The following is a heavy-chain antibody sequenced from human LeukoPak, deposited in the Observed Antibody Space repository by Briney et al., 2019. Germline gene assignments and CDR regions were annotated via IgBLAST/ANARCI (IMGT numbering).Heavy chain of an antibody. CDR1: GGSISTGGYY. J-gene: IGHJ2*01. Sequence: SETLSLTCTLSGGSISTGGYYCSWIRQHPGKGLQWIGHIYYSGSTYYNPPLKSRVTISLHTSKNQFSPNLSSVTAADTAVYYSARVGGNDDDRVGYFPLCARDTLVPVSS. D-gene: IGHD1-1*01. V-gene: IGHV4-31*03. CDR2: IYYSGST. CDR3: ARVGGNDDDRVGYFPL.